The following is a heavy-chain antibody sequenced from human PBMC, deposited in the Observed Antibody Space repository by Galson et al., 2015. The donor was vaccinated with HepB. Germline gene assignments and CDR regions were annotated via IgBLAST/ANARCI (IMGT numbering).Heavy chain of an antibody. CDR2: IYSSCST. CDR3: ASASYAWYSSGWDGNAFDV. V-gene: IGHV3-53*04. CDR1: GFTVSSNY. Sequence: SLRLSCAASGFTVSSNYMNWVRQAPGKGLEWVSVIYSSCSTYYADSVKDRFTISRHNSKNTLYLQMNSLRAEDTAVYYCASASYAWYSSGWDGNAFDVWGQGTMVTVSS. J-gene: IGHJ3*01. D-gene: IGHD6-19*01.